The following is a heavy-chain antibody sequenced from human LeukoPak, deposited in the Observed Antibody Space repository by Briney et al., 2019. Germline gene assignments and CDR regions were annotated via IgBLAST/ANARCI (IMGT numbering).Heavy chain of an antibody. J-gene: IGHJ3*02. CDR3: ARDGTYYYDSSGPPTNFDI. CDR2: IYTSGST. D-gene: IGHD3-22*01. Sequence: SQTLSLTCTVSGGSISSGSYYWRWIRQPAGKGLEWSGRIYTSGSTNYNPSLKSRVTISVDTSKNQFSLKLSSMTAADTAVYYCARDGTYYYDSSGPPTNFDIWGQGTMVTVSS. V-gene: IGHV4-61*02. CDR1: GGSISSGSYY.